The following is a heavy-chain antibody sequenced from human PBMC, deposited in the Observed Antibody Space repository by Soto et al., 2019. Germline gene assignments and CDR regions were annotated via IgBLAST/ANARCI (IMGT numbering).Heavy chain of an antibody. CDR3: ARLAIFGVDLTWFDP. D-gene: IGHD3-3*01. CDR1: GYTFTSYG. CDR2: ISAYNGNT. J-gene: IGHJ5*02. Sequence: QVQLVQSGAEVKKPGASVKVSCKASGYTFTSYGISWVRQAPGQGLEWMGWISAYNGNTNYVQKLQGRVTMTTDTSTSTAYMELRSLRSDDTAVYYCARLAIFGVDLTWFDPWGQGTLVTVSS. V-gene: IGHV1-18*01.